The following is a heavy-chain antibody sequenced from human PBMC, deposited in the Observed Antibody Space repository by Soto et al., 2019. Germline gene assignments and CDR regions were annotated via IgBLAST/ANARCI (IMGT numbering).Heavy chain of an antibody. CDR2: ISYDGSNE. V-gene: IGHV3-30*18. Sequence: GGSLRLSCAASGFTLSNYGMHWVRQALGKGLEWLAVISYDGSNEYYGDSVKGRFTISRDNSKNMMYLYMRSLGAEDTAVYYCAKSYYDFWSGYQTSYYYGMDVWGPGTTVTVS. J-gene: IGHJ6*02. CDR3: AKSYYDFWSGYQTSYYYGMDV. D-gene: IGHD3-3*01. CDR1: GFTLSNYG.